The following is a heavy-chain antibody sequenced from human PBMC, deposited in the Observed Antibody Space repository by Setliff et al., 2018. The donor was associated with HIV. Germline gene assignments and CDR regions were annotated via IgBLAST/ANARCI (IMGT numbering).Heavy chain of an antibody. J-gene: IGHJ6*03. Sequence: SVKVSCKASGGTFSSYTISWVRQAPGQGLEWMGRVIPILGIANNAQKFQGRVTMTADKSTSTAYMELSSLRFDDTAMYYCVRGVQSPPHYSYYYMDVWGEGTMVTVSS. CDR3: VRGVQSPPHYSYYYMDV. D-gene: IGHD3-3*01. V-gene: IGHV1-69*02. CDR2: VIPILGIA. CDR1: GGTFSSYT.